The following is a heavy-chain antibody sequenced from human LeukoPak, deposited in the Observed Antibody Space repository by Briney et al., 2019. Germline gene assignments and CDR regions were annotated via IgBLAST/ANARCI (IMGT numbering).Heavy chain of an antibody. J-gene: IGHJ4*02. CDR2: MNPNSGNT. CDR3: AREYYDILTGLYYFDY. D-gene: IGHD3-9*01. CDR1: GYTFTSYD. Sequence: GASVKVSCTASGYTFTSYDINWVRQATGQGLEWMGWMNPNSGNTGYAQKFQDRVTITRNTSISTAYMELNSLRSEDTAVYYSAREYYDILTGLYYFDYWGQGTLVTVSS. V-gene: IGHV1-8*03.